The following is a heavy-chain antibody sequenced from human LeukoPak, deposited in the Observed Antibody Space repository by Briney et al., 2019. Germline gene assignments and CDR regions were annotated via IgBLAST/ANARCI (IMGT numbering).Heavy chain of an antibody. J-gene: IGHJ4*02. Sequence: SETLSLTCTVSGGSISSYYWSWIRQPPGKGLEWIGYIYYSGSTNYNPSLKSRVTISVDTSKNQFSLKLSSVTAADTAVYYCARGGWVRLAIDYWGQGTLVTVSS. D-gene: IGHD6-19*01. CDR3: ARGGWVRLAIDY. CDR1: GGSISSYY. V-gene: IGHV4-59*08. CDR2: IYYSGST.